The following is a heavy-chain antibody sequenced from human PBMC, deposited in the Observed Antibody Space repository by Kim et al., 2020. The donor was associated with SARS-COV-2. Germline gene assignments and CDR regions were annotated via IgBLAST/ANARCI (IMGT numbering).Heavy chain of an antibody. CDR3: AREWGIVVVPAATPPYYYYSGMYV. J-gene: IGHJ6*02. CDR2: ISAYNGNT. D-gene: IGHD2-2*01. V-gene: IGHV1-18*01. CDR1: GYTFTSYG. Sequence: ASVKVSCKASGYTFTSYGISWVRQAPGQGLEWMGWISAYNGNTNYAQKLQGRVTMTTDTSTSTAYMELRSLRSDDTAVYYCAREWGIVVVPAATPPYYYYSGMYVWGQGTTVTVSS.